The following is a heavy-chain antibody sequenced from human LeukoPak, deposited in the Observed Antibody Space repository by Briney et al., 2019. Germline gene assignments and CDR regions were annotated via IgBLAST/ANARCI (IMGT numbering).Heavy chain of an antibody. CDR3: ARGRGYSGYPKYFQH. CDR1: GGSFSGYY. V-gene: IGHV4-34*01. Sequence: SETLSLTCAVYGGSFSGYYRSWIRQPPGKGLEWIGEINHSGSTNYNPSLKSRVTISVDTSKNQSSLKLSSVTAADTAVYYCARGRGYSGYPKYFQHWGQGTLVTVSS. D-gene: IGHD5-12*01. CDR2: INHSGST. J-gene: IGHJ1*01.